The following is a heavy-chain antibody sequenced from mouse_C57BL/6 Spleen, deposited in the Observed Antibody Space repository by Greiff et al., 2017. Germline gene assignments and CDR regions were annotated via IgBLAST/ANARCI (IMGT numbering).Heavy chain of an antibody. CDR3: ARRCYYYGSIAMDY. CDR1: GYAFSSSW. D-gene: IGHD1-1*01. Sequence: VQLQQSGPELVKPGASVKISCKASGYAFSSSWMNWVKQRPGKGLEWIGRFYPGDGDTNYNGKFKGKATLTADKSSSTAYMQLSSLTSEDSAVYFCARRCYYYGSIAMDYWGQGTSVTVSS. V-gene: IGHV1-82*01. CDR2: FYPGDGDT. J-gene: IGHJ4*01.